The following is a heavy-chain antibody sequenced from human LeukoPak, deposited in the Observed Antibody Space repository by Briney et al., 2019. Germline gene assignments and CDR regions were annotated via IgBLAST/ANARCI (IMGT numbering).Heavy chain of an antibody. CDR3: ARDRKYCSRTSCHSVQEH. D-gene: IGHD2-2*01. Sequence: SETLSLSCAVCGGSFSVYYWSCIREPPGKGREWSGEINQSESTNNHPSLKSPLTTSVDTSKNQFALKLSAVTAADTAVYYCARDRKYCSRTSCHSVQEHWGQGTLVSVSS. CDR2: INQSEST. CDR1: GGSFSVYY. V-gene: IGHV4-34*01. J-gene: IGHJ1*01.